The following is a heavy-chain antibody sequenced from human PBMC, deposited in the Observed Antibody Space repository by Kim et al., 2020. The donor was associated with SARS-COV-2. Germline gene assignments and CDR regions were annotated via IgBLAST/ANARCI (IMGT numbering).Heavy chain of an antibody. D-gene: IGHD2-2*01. CDR3: AKDGRDCSSTSCYFGYYGMDV. Sequence: GGSLRLSCAASGFTFDDYAMHWVRQAPGKGLEWVSLISGDGGSTYYADSVKGRFTISRDNSKNSLYLQMNSLRTEDTALYYCAKDGRDCSSTSCYFGYYGMDVWGQGTTVTVSS. J-gene: IGHJ6*02. CDR1: GFTFDDYA. CDR2: ISGDGGST. V-gene: IGHV3-43*02.